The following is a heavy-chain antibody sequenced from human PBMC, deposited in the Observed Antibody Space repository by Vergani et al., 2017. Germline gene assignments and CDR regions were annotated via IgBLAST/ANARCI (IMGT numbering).Heavy chain of an antibody. CDR3: ARVVMASIGTD. J-gene: IGHJ4*02. CDR2: IYHSGST. V-gene: IGHV4-38-2*01. Sequence: VQLQESGPGLVKPSETLSLTCAVSGYSISSGSYWGWIRQPPGKGLEWIGSIYHSGSTYYSPSLKSRVTMSVDTSKNQFSLKMRSVTAADTAVYYCARVVMASIGTDWGQGTLVTVSS. CDR1: GYSISSGSY. D-gene: IGHD5-24*01.